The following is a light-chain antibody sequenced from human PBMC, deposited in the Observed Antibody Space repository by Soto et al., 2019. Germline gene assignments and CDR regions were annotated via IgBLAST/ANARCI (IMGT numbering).Light chain of an antibody. V-gene: IGLV7-46*01. Sequence: QAVVTQEPSLTVSPGGTVTLTCGSSPGAVTSGHYPYWFQQKPGQAPRTLIYDTSNKHSWTPARFSGSLLGGKAALTLSGAQPEDEAEYYCLLSYSGARHVVFGGGTKLTVL. CDR1: PGAVTSGHY. CDR2: DTS. CDR3: LLSYSGARHVV. J-gene: IGLJ2*01.